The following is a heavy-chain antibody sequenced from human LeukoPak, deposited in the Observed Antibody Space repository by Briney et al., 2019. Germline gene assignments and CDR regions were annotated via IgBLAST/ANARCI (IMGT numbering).Heavy chain of an antibody. CDR3: ASAYYDYVWGSYRHGAFDI. CDR2: INPNSGGT. CDR1: GYTFTVYY. D-gene: IGHD3-16*02. J-gene: IGHJ3*02. V-gene: IGHV1-2*02. Sequence: ASVTVSFTSSGYTFTVYYMHWVRQAPGQGREWMGWINPNSGGTNYAQKFQGRVTMTRDTSISTAYMELSRLRSDDTAVYYCASAYYDYVWGSYRHGAFDIWGQGTMVTVSS.